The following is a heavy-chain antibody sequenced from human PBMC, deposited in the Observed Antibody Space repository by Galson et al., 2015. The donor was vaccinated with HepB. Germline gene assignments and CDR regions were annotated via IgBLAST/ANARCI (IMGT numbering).Heavy chain of an antibody. Sequence: SLRLSCAASGFTFSSYGMHWVRQAPGKGLEWVAVISYDGSNKYYADSVKGRFTISRDNSKNTLYLQMNSLRAEDTAVYYCAKERTIFGVVIHDAFDIWGQGTMVTVSS. V-gene: IGHV3-30*18. CDR3: AKERTIFGVVIHDAFDI. CDR1: GFTFSSYG. J-gene: IGHJ3*02. D-gene: IGHD3-3*01. CDR2: ISYDGSNK.